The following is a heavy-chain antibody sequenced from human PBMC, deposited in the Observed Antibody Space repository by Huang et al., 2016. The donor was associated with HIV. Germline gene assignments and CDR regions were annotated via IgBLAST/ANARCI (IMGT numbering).Heavy chain of an antibody. J-gene: IGHJ3*02. CDR3: ARAKDTWDAYDI. V-gene: IGHV3-30-3*01. CDR2: ISNDGSNN. Sequence: QVQLVESGGGVVQPGRSLRLSCAASGFPFNSHARHLVRQATGKGLYWVAGISNDGSNNDDADAVKGRFTISRDSSKSTLFLHMTSLRTEDTAVYYCARAKDTWDAYDIWGQGTMVIVSS. CDR1: GFPFNSHA. D-gene: IGHD5-18*01.